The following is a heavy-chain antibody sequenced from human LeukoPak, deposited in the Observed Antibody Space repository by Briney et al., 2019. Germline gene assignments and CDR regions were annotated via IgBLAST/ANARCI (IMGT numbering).Heavy chain of an antibody. CDR3: ARGSYDYGDYYDSSGYHLFDY. Sequence: SETLSLTCTVSGGSISSYYWSWIRQPPGKGLEWIGYIYYSGSTNYNPSLESRVTISVDTSKNQFSLKLSSVTAADTAVYYCARGSYDYGDYYDSSGYHLFDYWGQGTLVTVSS. V-gene: IGHV4-59*01. CDR2: IYYSGST. D-gene: IGHD3-22*01. J-gene: IGHJ4*02. CDR1: GGSISSYY.